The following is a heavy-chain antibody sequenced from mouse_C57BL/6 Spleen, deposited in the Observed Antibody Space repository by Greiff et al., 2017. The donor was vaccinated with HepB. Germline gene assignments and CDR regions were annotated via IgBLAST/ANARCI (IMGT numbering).Heavy chain of an antibody. CDR2: IWRGGST. Sequence: VQRVESGPGLVQPSQSLSITCTVSGFSLTSYGVHWVRQSPGKGLEWLGVIWRGGSTDYNAAFMSRLSITKDNSKSQVFFKMNSLQADDTAIYYCANYDYDNYAMDYWGQGTSVTVSS. CDR1: GFSLTSYG. CDR3: ANYDYDNYAMDY. D-gene: IGHD2-4*01. J-gene: IGHJ4*01. V-gene: IGHV2-5*01.